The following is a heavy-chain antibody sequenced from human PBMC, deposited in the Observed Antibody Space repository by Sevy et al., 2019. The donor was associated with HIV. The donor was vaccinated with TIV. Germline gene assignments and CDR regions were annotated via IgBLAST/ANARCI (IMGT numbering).Heavy chain of an antibody. V-gene: IGHV3-23*01. CDR1: GFTFSSYA. CDR2: ISGSGGST. J-gene: IGHJ4*02. CDR3: AKDRSHGGTQFDH. D-gene: IGHD2-15*01. Sequence: GGSLRLSCAASGFTFSSYAMSWVRQAPGKGLEWVSAISGSGGSTYYADSVKGRFTISRDNSKNTLYLQMNSLRAEDTGVYYCAKDRSHGGTQFDHWGQGTLVTVSS.